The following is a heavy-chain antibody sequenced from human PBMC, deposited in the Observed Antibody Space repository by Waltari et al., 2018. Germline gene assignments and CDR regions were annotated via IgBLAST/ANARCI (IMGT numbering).Heavy chain of an antibody. J-gene: IGHJ3*01. CDR3: ARGVMLGGVWNDAFDV. CDR1: GGPFSSYA. D-gene: IGHD1-1*01. V-gene: IGHV1-69*01. CDR2: ITPIFGTA. Sequence: QVQLVQSGAEVKKPGSPVKVSCKASGGPFSSYATTRLRQAPGDGPERRWVRKAHGQGLEWMGGITPIFGTANYAQRFQDRVTITADESTRTSYMELSSLRSEDTAVYYCARGVMLGGVWNDAFDVWGQGTKVTVSS.